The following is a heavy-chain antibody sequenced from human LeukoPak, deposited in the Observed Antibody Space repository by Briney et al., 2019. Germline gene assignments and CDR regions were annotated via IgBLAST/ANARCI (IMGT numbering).Heavy chain of an antibody. D-gene: IGHD3-22*01. V-gene: IGHV4-4*07. CDR1: GGPISSYY. CDR2: IYTSGST. CDR3: SRAPYYYDSSGDCYFDY. J-gene: IGHJ4*02. Sequence: SETLSLTCTVSGGPISSYYWSWIRQPAGKGLEWIGRIYTSGSTNYNPSLKSRVTMSVDTSKNQFSLKLSSVTAADTAVYYCSRAPYYYDSSGDCYFDYWGQGTLVTVSS.